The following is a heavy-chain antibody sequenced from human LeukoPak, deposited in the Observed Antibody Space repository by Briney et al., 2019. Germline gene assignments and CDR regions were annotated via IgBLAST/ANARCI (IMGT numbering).Heavy chain of an antibody. D-gene: IGHD3-16*02. J-gene: IGHJ4*02. CDR1: GFTFSDYY. CDR2: ISSSDSTI. Sequence: GGSLRLSCAASGFTFSDYYMSWIRKAPGRGLEWVSYISSSDSTIYKADSVKGRFTISRDNAKNSLYLQMDSLRAEDTDVYYCARGQAEKLRFGELSPAPYYFDYWGQGTLVTVSS. CDR3: ARGQAEKLRFGELSPAPYYFDY. V-gene: IGHV3-11*01.